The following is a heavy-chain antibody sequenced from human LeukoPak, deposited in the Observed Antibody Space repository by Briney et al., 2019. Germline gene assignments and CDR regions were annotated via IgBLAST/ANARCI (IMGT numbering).Heavy chain of an antibody. J-gene: IGHJ6*03. Sequence: NPGGSLRLSCAASGFTVSSNYMSWVRQAPGKGLEWVSSISSSSSYIYYADSVKGRFTISRDNAKNSLYLQMNSLRAEDTAVYYCARVWSRTTAYYYMDVWGKGTTVTVSS. D-gene: IGHD2/OR15-2a*01. CDR3: ARVWSRTTAYYYMDV. CDR1: GFTVSSNY. CDR2: ISSSSSYI. V-gene: IGHV3-21*01.